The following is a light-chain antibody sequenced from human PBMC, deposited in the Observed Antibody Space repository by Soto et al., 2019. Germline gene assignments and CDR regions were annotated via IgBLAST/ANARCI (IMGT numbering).Light chain of an antibody. CDR1: PSVTNF. V-gene: IGKV3-15*01. CDR2: DTS. J-gene: IGKJ4*02. CDR3: QPYNNWPLT. Sequence: IVLTQSSANLSLSPGERATLSCRASPSVTNFLAWYQHKPGQTPRLLIYDTSTRATGVPARFSGSRSGPEFTLTINSLQSEDFAIYYCQPYNNWPLTFGGGTKVDIK.